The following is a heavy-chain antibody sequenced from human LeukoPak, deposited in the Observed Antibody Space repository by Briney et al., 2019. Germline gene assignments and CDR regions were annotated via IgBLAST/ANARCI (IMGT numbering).Heavy chain of an antibody. CDR1: GGTFSSYA. CDR3: ARLPNEGSSSWSPFDY. J-gene: IGHJ4*02. CDR2: IIPIFGTA. Sequence: VASVKVSCKASGGTFSSYAISWVRQAPGQGLEWMGGIIPIFGTANYAQKFQGRVTITADESTSTAYMELSSLRSEDTAVYYCARLPNEGSSSWSPFDYWGQGTLVTVSS. D-gene: IGHD6-6*01. V-gene: IGHV1-69*13.